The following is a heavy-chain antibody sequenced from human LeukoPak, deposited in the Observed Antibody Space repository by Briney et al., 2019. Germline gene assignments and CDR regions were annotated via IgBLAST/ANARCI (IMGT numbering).Heavy chain of an antibody. CDR3: VKGGEQWLVLDY. D-gene: IGHD6-19*01. Sequence: GGSLRLSCAASKFPFSSYAMTWVRQAPGNGLEWVSSISKSGDATFYADSVKGRFTISRDSSKHTLDLQMNSLRAEDTAVYYCVKGGEQWLVLDYWGQGTLVTVSS. CDR2: ISKSGDAT. V-gene: IGHV3-23*01. CDR1: KFPFSSYA. J-gene: IGHJ4*02.